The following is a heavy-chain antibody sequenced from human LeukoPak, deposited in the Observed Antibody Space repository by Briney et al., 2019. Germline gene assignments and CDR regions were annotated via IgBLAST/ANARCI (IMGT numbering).Heavy chain of an antibody. V-gene: IGHV3-53*04. CDR3: ARDFGSFYDY. CDR1: GFTVSSNY. Sequence: PGGSLRLSCAASGFTVSSNYMSWVRQAPGKGLEWVSVIYSGGTTYYADSAKGRFTVSRHISKNTLYLQMNSLRAEDTAVYYCARDFGSFYDYWGQGTLVTVSS. D-gene: IGHD1-26*01. CDR2: IYSGGTT. J-gene: IGHJ4*02.